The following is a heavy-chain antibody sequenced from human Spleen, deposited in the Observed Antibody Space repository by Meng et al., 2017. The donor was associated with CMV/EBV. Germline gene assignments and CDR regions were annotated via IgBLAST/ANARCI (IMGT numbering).Heavy chain of an antibody. D-gene: IGHD3-3*01. CDR2: TSNNGRT. Sequence: SETLSLTCTVSGDSISSYYWNWIRQSPGKGLEWIGYTSNNGRTNYNPSLKSRVTISVDTSKNHFSLKLTSVTAADTAVYYCARTKYYDFWSGYYPLLDAFDIWGQGTKVTVSS. CDR1: GDSISSYY. V-gene: IGHV4-59*01. CDR3: ARTKYYDFWSGYYPLLDAFDI. J-gene: IGHJ3*02.